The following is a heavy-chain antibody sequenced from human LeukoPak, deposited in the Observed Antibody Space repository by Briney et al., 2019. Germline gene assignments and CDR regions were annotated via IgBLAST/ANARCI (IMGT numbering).Heavy chain of an antibody. CDR1: GFTFSGYW. CDR3: ARDLAFSSSSDRH. Sequence: GGSLRLSCAASGFTFSGYWMHWVRQAPGKGLVWVSRINTDGSDTGYADSVKGRFTISRDNAKNTLYLQMNSLRAEDTAVYHCARDLAFSSSSDRHWGLGTLVTVSS. CDR2: INTDGSDT. V-gene: IGHV3-74*01. J-gene: IGHJ4*02. D-gene: IGHD6-6*01.